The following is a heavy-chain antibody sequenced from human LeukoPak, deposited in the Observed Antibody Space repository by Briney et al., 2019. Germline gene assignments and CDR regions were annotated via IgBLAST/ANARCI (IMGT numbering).Heavy chain of an antibody. CDR1: GFTFSSYA. CDR3: AKGGGYEAQYYYYYLDV. CDR2: ISYDGSNK. J-gene: IGHJ6*03. V-gene: IGHV3-30*04. D-gene: IGHD5-12*01. Sequence: QAGGSLRLSCAASGFTFSSYAMHWVRQAPGKGLEGGAVISYDGSNKYYADSVKGRFTISRDNSKNTLYLQMKSLRAEDTAVYYCAKGGGYEAQYYYYYLDVWGKGTTVTISS.